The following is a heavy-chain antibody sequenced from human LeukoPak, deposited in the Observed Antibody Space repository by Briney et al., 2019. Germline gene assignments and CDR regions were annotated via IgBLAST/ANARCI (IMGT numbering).Heavy chain of an antibody. V-gene: IGHV3-23*01. CDR2: ISGSGGST. CDR1: GFTFSSYA. CDR3: AKDSYGLLWFGELIGFDY. J-gene: IGHJ4*02. D-gene: IGHD3-10*01. Sequence: GGSLRLSCAASGFTFSSYAMSWVRQAPGKGLEWVSAISGSGGSTYYADSVKSRFTISRDNSKNTLYLQMNSLRAEDTAVYYCAKDSYGLLWFGELIGFDYWGQGTLVTVSS.